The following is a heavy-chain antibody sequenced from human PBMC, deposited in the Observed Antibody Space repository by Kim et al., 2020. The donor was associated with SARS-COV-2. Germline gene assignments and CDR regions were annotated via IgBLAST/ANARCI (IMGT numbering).Heavy chain of an antibody. CDR3: ARVASMSGRHCSSTSCNDLPSNYYYYYGMDV. V-gene: IGHV4-61*01. CDR2: IYYSGST. CDR1: GGSVSSGSYY. Sequence: SETLSLTCTVSGGSVSSGSYYWSWIRQPPGKGLEWIGYIYYSGSTNYNPSLKSRVTISVDTSKNQFSLKLSSVTAADTAVYYCARVASMSGRHCSSTSCNDLPSNYYYYYGMDVWGQGTTVTVSS. D-gene: IGHD2-2*01. J-gene: IGHJ6*02.